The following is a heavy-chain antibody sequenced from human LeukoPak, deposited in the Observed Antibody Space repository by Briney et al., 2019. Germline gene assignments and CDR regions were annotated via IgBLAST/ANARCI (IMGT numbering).Heavy chain of an antibody. D-gene: IGHD6-19*01. CDR2: IYYSGST. V-gene: IGHV4-39*01. J-gene: IGHJ5*02. Sequence: PSETLSLTCTVSGGSISSSSYYWAWIRQPPGKGLEWIGSIYYSGSTYYNPSLKSRVTISVDTSKNQFSLKLSSVTAADTAVYYCAKKSSGWYGWFDPWGQGTLVTVPS. CDR1: GGSISSSSYY. CDR3: AKKSSGWYGWFDP.